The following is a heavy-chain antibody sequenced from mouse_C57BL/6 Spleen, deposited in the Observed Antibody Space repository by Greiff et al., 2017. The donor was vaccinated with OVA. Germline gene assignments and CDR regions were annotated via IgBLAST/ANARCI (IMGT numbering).Heavy chain of an antibody. Sequence: QVQLQQPGAELVKPGASVKLSCKASGYTFTSYWITWVKQRPGQGLEWIGDIYPGSGSTNYNEKFKCKATLTVDTSSSTAYMQLSSLTSEDSAVDYCARGATGGAPYAMDYWGQGTSVTVSS. V-gene: IGHV1-55*01. D-gene: IGHD1-1*01. J-gene: IGHJ4*01. CDR2: IYPGSGST. CDR1: GYTFTSYW. CDR3: ARGATGGAPYAMDY.